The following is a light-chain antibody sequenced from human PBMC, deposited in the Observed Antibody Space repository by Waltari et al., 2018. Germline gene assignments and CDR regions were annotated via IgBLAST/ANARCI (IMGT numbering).Light chain of an antibody. J-gene: IGLJ7*01. CDR2: ENT. CDR3: GTWDSSLSGAV. Sequence: QSVLTQPPSVSAAPGQRVTISCSGGSSHIGNNSVSWYRQFPGTAPKLLIYENTERPSGIPGRFSGSKSGTSATLDITGLQAGDEADYYCGTWDSSLSGAVFGGGTHLTVL. CDR1: SSHIGNNS. V-gene: IGLV1-51*02.